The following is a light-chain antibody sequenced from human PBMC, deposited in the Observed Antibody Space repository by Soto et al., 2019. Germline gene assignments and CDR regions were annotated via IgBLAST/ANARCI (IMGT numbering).Light chain of an antibody. Sequence: EIVLTQSPGTLSLSPRDTATLSCRARQRVSSSYLAWDQQKPGQAPRLLIYGASSRATGVPDRFSGSGSGADFTLTISRLEPEDFAVFYCQQYGSSPQTFGQGTKVDIK. J-gene: IGKJ1*01. CDR1: QRVSSSY. V-gene: IGKV3-20*01. CDR2: GAS. CDR3: QQYGSSPQT.